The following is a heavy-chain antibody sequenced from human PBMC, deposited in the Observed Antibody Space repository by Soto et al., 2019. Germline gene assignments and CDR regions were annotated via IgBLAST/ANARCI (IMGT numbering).Heavy chain of an antibody. Sequence: QVQLQQWGAGLLKPSETLSLTCAVYGGSFSGYYWSWIRQPPGKGLEWIGEINHSGSTNYNPSLKSRVTISVDTSKNQFSLKLSSVTAADTAVYYCARGSSLTGTTDYYYYYGMVVWGQGTTVTVSS. V-gene: IGHV4-34*01. D-gene: IGHD1-7*01. J-gene: IGHJ6*02. CDR1: GGSFSGYY. CDR3: ARGSSLTGTTDYYYYYGMVV. CDR2: INHSGST.